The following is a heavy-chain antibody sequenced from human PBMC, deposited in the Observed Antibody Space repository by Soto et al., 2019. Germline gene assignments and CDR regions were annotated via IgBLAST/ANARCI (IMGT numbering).Heavy chain of an antibody. J-gene: IGHJ6*02. CDR2: ISGTSRFI. D-gene: IGHD1-26*01. CDR1: GFTFSSYS. CDR3: VRNGMLGAMED. V-gene: IGHV3-21*06. Sequence: NPGGSLRLSCVASGFTFSSYSMNWVRQAPGKGLEWVSSISGTSRFIYYRDSMKGRFTISRDNAKNSLYLQMNSLRAEDTAVYYCVRNGMLGAMEDWGQGTTVTVSS.